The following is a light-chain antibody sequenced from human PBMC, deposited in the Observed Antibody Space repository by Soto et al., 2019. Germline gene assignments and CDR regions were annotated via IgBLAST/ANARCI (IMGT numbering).Light chain of an antibody. CDR3: LQYGSSLYT. CDR1: QSVSSSY. Sequence: EIVLTQSPGTLSLSPGERATLSCRASQSVSSSYLAWYQQKPGQAPRLIIYGASSRATGIPDRFSGSGSGTDFTLTISRLEPEDFAVYYCLQYGSSLYTFGQGTKLEIK. V-gene: IGKV3-20*01. CDR2: GAS. J-gene: IGKJ2*01.